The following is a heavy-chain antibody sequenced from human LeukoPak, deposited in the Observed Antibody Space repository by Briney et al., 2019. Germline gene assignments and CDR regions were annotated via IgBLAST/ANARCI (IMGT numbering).Heavy chain of an antibody. Sequence: PAGSLRCSCAGSGFTGSSNYLIWVRPAPGKGLMGVSVIYSGGSIYYADSVKGRFTISRDISKNTVDLQLNSLRAEDTAVYYCASGKETSMAQGYWGQGTLVTVSS. CDR3: ASGKETSMAQGY. D-gene: IGHD5-18*01. J-gene: IGHJ4*02. CDR2: IYSGGSI. CDR1: GFTGSSNY. V-gene: IGHV3-53*01.